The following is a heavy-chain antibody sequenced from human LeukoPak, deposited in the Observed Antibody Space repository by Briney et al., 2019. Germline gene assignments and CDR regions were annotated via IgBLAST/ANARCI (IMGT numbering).Heavy chain of an antibody. CDR3: ARASVGATGAPVDY. Sequence: GGSLRLSCAASGFTFSDAWMNWVRQGPGKGLEWVSSISSSSSYIYHADSVKGRFTISRDNAKNSLYLQMNSLRAEDTALYYCARASVGATGAPVDYWGQGTLVTVSS. CDR2: ISSSSSYI. CDR1: GFTFSDAW. D-gene: IGHD1-26*01. J-gene: IGHJ4*02. V-gene: IGHV3-21*04.